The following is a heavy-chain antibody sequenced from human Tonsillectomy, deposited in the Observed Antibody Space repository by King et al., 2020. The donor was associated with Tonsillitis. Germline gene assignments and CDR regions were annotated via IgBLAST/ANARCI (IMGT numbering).Heavy chain of an antibody. V-gene: IGHV4-59*08. CDR2: GYYSGDG. D-gene: IGHD6-6*01. Sequence: QLQESGPGLVKPSETLSLTCTVSGGSIDAFYWNWVRQSPGQGLEWLCYGYYSGDGHYNPSFKGRVSIPVDTSKNQFYLRLSSVTAADTAVYYCARRHYSTSSLGAFDFWGQGIRVTVSS. CDR3: ARRHYSTSSLGAFDF. CDR1: GGSIDAFY. J-gene: IGHJ3*01.